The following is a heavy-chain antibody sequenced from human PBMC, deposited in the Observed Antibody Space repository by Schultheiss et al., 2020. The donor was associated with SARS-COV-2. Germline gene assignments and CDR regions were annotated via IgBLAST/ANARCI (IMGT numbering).Heavy chain of an antibody. CDR1: GYTFTSYA. D-gene: IGHD3-16*01. J-gene: IGHJ5*02. Sequence: SVKVSCKASGYTFTSYAISWVRQAPGQGLEWMGGIIPIFGTANYAQKFQDRVIMTTDASTSTAYMDLRSLRSDDTAVYYCARVEGGLVSRIIQPGWFDPWGQGNLVTVSS. CDR3: ARVEGGLVSRIIQPGWFDP. V-gene: IGHV1-69*05. CDR2: IIPIFGTA.